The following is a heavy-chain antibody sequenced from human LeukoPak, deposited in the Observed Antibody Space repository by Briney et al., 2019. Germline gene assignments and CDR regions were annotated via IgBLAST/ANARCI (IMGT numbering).Heavy chain of an antibody. D-gene: IGHD3-10*01. CDR1: GDSISSYY. Sequence: SETLSLTCTVSGDSISSYYWTWIRQPPGKGLEWIGYIYYSGSTNCNPSLKSRVTISVDTSKNQFSLKLSSVTAADTAVYYCARDEDSAYGSGSYLSWGQGTLVTVSS. J-gene: IGHJ5*02. CDR2: IYYSGST. V-gene: IGHV4-59*01. CDR3: ARDEDSAYGSGSYLS.